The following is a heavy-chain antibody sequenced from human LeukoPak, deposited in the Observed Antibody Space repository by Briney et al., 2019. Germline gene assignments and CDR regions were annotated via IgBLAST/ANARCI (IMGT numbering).Heavy chain of an antibody. CDR2: IYYSGST. CDR3: ARRSPMGDFWSGYYSGAFDI. Sequence: SETLSLTCTVSGVSSSSYYWSWIRQPPGKGLEWIGYIYYSGSTNYNPSLKSRVTISVDTSKNQFSLKLSSVTAADTAVYYCARRSPMGDFWSGYYSGAFDIWGQGTMVTVSS. J-gene: IGHJ3*02. V-gene: IGHV4-59*08. CDR1: GVSSSSYY. D-gene: IGHD3-3*01.